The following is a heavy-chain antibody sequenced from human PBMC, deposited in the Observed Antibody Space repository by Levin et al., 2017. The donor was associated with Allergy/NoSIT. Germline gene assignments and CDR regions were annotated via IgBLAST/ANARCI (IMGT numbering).Heavy chain of an antibody. V-gene: IGHV4-39*01. D-gene: IGHD6-19*01. J-gene: IGHJ4*02. CDR3: ARQPPPSGWVDS. Sequence: SETLSLTCTVSGVSIDSSTDYWGWVRQPPGKGLEWIGSIYNTGTSYSNPPLNSRVTVSVDTSNNQFSLTMISVTAADTAVYYCARQPPPSGWVDSWGQGALVTVSS. CDR2: IYNTGTS. CDR1: GVSIDSSTDY.